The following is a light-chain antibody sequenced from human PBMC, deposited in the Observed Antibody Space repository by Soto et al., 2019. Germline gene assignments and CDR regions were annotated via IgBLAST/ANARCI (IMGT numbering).Light chain of an antibody. CDR2: YKSDSDK. V-gene: IGLV5-45*03. J-gene: IGLJ2*01. CDR1: SGINVGTYR. Sequence: QSVLTQPSSLSASPGASASLTCTLRSGINVGTYRIYWYQQKPGSPPQYLLRYKSDSDKQQGSGVPSRFSGSKDASANAGILLICGLQSEDEADYYCMIWHSSAVVFGGGTKLTVL. CDR3: MIWHSSAVV.